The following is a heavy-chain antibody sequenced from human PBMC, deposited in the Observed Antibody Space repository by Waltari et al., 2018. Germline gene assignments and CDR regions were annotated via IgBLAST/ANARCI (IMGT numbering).Heavy chain of an antibody. V-gene: IGHV1-8*01. D-gene: IGHD6-13*01. CDR1: GYTFTSYD. CDR3: ASSGSSWYFLGY. CDR2: MNPKRGNT. J-gene: IGHJ4*02. Sequence: QVQLVQSGAEVKTPGASVQVSCQASGYTFTSYDINWVRQATGQGLNWIGWMNPKRGNTGYAKKFQGRVTMTRNTSISTAYMELSSLRSEDTSVYYCASSGSSWYFLGYWGQGTLVTVSS.